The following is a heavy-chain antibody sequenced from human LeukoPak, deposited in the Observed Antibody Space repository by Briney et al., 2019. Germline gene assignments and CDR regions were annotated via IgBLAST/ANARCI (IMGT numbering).Heavy chain of an antibody. CDR3: ARRRGSGGVDY. V-gene: IGHV3-72*01. CDR2: IRNKANTYTT. Sequence: GGSLRLSCAASGFTFSSYSMNWVRQAPGKGLEWVGRIRNKANTYTTEYAASVKGRFTISRDDSKNSLYLQMNSLKSEDTAVYYCARRRGSGGVDYWGQGTLVTVSS. CDR1: GFTFSSYS. D-gene: IGHD3-10*01. J-gene: IGHJ4*02.